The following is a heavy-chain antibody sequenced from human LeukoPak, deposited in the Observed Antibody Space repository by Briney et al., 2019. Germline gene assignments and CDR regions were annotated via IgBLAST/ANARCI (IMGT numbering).Heavy chain of an antibody. J-gene: IGHJ4*02. CDR1: GYTFTSYA. Sequence: ASVTVSCTASGYTFTSYAMHWVRQAPGQRLEWMGWINAGNGNTKYSQKFQGRVTITRDTSASTAYMELSSLRSEDTAVYYCARVRGFGELFFDYWGQGTLVTVSS. CDR2: INAGNGNT. D-gene: IGHD3-10*01. CDR3: ARVRGFGELFFDY. V-gene: IGHV1-3*01.